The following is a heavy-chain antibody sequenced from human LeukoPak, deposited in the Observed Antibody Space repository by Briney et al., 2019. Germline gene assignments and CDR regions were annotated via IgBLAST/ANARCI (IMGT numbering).Heavy chain of an antibody. CDR2: VDHTGST. CDR1: DDSITMYY. CDR3: ARGGVDHYGSGTYYLMYYFDH. Sequence: PSETLSLTCSVSDDSITMYYWTWIRQPPGKGLEWIGYVDHTGSTNFNPSLNGRVSISRDTSKNLFSLRLRSVTAADTAVYFCARGGVDHYGSGTYYLMYYFDHWGQGALVTVSS. D-gene: IGHD3-10*01. V-gene: IGHV4-59*01. J-gene: IGHJ4*02.